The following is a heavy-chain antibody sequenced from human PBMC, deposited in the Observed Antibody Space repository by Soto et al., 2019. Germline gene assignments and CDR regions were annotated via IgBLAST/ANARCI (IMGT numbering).Heavy chain of an antibody. J-gene: IGHJ4*02. CDR3: AKSGGPPASLDVYFDY. CDR2: INSGGDTT. Sequence: PGGSLRLSCAASGFTFASYTMTWVRQAPGEGLEWVSTINSGGDTTYYSDSVKGRFTISRDSPKNTLFLLMTSLRAEDTAVYYCAKSGGPPASLDVYFDYWGQGTLVTVSS. D-gene: IGHD2-2*01. V-gene: IGHV3-23*01. CDR1: GFTFASYT.